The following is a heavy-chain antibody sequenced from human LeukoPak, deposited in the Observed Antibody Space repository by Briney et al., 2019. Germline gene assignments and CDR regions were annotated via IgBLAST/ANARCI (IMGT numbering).Heavy chain of an antibody. J-gene: IGHJ6*03. Sequence: PGRSLRLSCAAFSSYGMHWVRQAPGKGLEWVASIRFDGDNQYYGEAVKGRFTISRTNAENRLFLQMNNVSAEDTAVYFCARFAASYMDVWGQGTTVTVSS. CDR2: IRFDGDNQ. CDR1: SSYG. V-gene: IGHV3-33*01. D-gene: IGHD6-25*01. CDR3: ARFAASYMDV.